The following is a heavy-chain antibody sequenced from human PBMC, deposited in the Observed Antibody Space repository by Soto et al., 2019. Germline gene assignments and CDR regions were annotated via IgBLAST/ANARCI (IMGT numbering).Heavy chain of an antibody. CDR3: ARDWSSWSYYYYYGMDV. Sequence: QVQLQESGPGLVKPSETLSLTCTVSGGSVSSGSYYWSWIRQPPGKGLEWIGYIYYSGSTNYNPSLKSRVTIPVDTSKNQFSLKLSSVTAADTAVYYCARDWSSWSYYYYYGMDVWGLGTTVTVSS. CDR2: IYYSGST. CDR1: GGSVSSGSYY. D-gene: IGHD6-13*01. J-gene: IGHJ6*02. V-gene: IGHV4-61*01.